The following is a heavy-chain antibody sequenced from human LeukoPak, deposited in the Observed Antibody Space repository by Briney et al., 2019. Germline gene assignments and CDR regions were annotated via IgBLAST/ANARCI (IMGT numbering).Heavy chain of an antibody. V-gene: IGHV1-18*01. Sequence: GAPVKLSCKASGYTFTSYGISWVRQAPGHGLEWRGWISAYNGNTNYAQKLQGRGTMTTDTSTSTAYMELRSLRSDDTGGYYCARDEGRGGYYDSSAHFDYWGQGTLVTVSS. CDR3: ARDEGRGGYYDSSAHFDY. J-gene: IGHJ4*02. CDR2: ISAYNGNT. CDR1: GYTFTSYG. D-gene: IGHD3-22*01.